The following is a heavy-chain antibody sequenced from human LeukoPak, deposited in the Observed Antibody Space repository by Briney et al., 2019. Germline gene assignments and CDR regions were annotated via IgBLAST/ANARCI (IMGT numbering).Heavy chain of an antibody. D-gene: IGHD6-13*01. J-gene: IGHJ4*02. V-gene: IGHV3-66*04. CDR2: IYSGGST. CDR3: AGPRIAAAGWTDY. Sequence: PGGSLRLSCAASGFTVSSNYMSWVRQSPGKALEWVAFIYSGGSTYYADSVKGRFTISRDNSKNTLYLQMNSLRAEDTAVYYCAGPRIAAAGWTDYWGQGTLVTVSS. CDR1: GFTVSSNY.